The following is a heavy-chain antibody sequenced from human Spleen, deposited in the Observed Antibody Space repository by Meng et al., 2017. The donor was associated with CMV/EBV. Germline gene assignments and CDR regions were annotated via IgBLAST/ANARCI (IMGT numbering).Heavy chain of an antibody. V-gene: IGHV3-23*01. Sequence: GESLKISCAASGFTFSSYAMSWVRQAPGKGLEWVSAISSSGGSTYYADSVKGRFTISRDNSKNTLYLQMSSLRAEDTAVYYCAKDLNDDILTGYYGYWGQGTRVTVSS. CDR3: AKDLNDDILTGYYGY. CDR2: ISSSGGST. J-gene: IGHJ4*02. CDR1: GFTFSSYA. D-gene: IGHD3-9*01.